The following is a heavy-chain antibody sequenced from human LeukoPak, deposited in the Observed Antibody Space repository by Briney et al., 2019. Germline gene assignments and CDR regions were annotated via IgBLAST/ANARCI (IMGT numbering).Heavy chain of an antibody. CDR1: GFTFSNYW. D-gene: IGHD2-2*01. CDR3: VRDYQFIQEV. Sequence: PGGSQRLSCVASGFTFSNYWMLWVRQAPGKGLMWVSLISTDGKSTRYAESVKGRFTISRDNAKNALYLQMDILRVEDTALYFCVRDYQFIQEVWGQGTTVTVSS. CDR2: ISTDGKST. V-gene: IGHV3-74*01. J-gene: IGHJ6*02.